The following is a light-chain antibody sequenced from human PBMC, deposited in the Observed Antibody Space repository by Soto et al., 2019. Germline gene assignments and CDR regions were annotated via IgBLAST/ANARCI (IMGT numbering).Light chain of an antibody. V-gene: IGKV3-15*01. CDR2: GAS. J-gene: IGKJ3*01. CDR3: QQYNNREAVT. Sequence: EIVMTQSPATLSVSPGERATLSCRASQSVSSNLAWYQQNPGQAPRLLIYGASTKATGIPARFSGSGSGRDFTGTISSLQFEDFAVYYCQQYNNREAVTFGPGTKVVIE. CDR1: QSVSSN.